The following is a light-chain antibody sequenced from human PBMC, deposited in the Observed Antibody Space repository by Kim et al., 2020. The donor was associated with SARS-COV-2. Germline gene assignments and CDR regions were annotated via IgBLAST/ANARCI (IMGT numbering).Light chain of an antibody. CDR3: QQGYSSPQIT. CDR1: QSVSSH. CDR2: GAS. V-gene: IGKV1-39*01. J-gene: IGKJ5*01. Sequence: SVGDRVIITCRTSQSVSSHLNWYQQKPGKAPKLLIFGASSLQSGVPSRFSGSGSGTDFTLTITTLQPEDFATYYCQQGYSSPQITFGQGTRLEIK.